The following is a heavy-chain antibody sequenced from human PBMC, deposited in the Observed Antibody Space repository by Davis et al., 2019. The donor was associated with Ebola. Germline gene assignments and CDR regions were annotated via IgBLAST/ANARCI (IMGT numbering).Heavy chain of an antibody. Sequence: PGGSLRLSCAASGFTFSSYAMSWVRQAPGKGLEWVSAISGSGGSTYYADSVKGRFTISRDNSKNTLYLQMNSLRAEDTAVYYCAKQGDDSSGYYYSDYWGQGTLVTVSS. D-gene: IGHD3-22*01. V-gene: IGHV3-23*01. CDR1: GFTFSSYA. CDR3: AKQGDDSSGYYYSDY. J-gene: IGHJ4*02. CDR2: ISGSGGST.